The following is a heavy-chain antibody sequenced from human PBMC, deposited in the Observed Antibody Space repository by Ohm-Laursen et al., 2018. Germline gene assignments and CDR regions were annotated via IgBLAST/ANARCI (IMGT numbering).Heavy chain of an antibody. J-gene: IGHJ6*02. Sequence: GTLSLTCAVYGGSFSGYYWNWIRQPPGKGLEWIGEINHSRSTKYNSSFKSRVTISVDTSKNQFSLKLSSVTAADTATYYCARGSGFFKLDVWGQGTTVTVSS. V-gene: IGHV4-34*01. D-gene: IGHD6-19*01. CDR3: ARGSGFFKLDV. CDR1: GGSFSGYY. CDR2: INHSRST.